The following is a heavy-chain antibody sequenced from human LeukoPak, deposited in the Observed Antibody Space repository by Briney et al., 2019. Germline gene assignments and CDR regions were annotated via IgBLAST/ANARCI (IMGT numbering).Heavy chain of an antibody. CDR2: ISSSGSTI. V-gene: IGHV3-48*03. D-gene: IGHD3-10*01. CDR1: GFTFSSYE. J-gene: IGHJ4*02. Sequence: GGSLRLSCAASGFTFSSYEMNWGRQAPGKGLEWVSYISSSGSTIYYADSVKGRFTISRDNAKNSLYLQMNSLRAEDTAVYYCARGDYGSGSYYFDYWGQGTLVTVSS. CDR3: ARGDYGSGSYYFDY.